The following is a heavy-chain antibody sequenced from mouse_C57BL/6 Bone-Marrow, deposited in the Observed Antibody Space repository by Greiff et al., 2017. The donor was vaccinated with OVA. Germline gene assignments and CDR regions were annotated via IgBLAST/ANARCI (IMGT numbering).Heavy chain of an antibody. V-gene: IGHV1-50*01. CDR3: ARERWLLRGFDV. J-gene: IGHJ1*03. Sequence: QVQLQQPGAELVKPGASVKLSCKASGYTFTSYWMQWVKQRPGQGLEWIGELDPSDSYTNYNQKFKGKATLTVDTSSSTADMQLSSLTSEDSAVYDCARERWLLRGFDVWGTGTTVTVSS. CDR2: LDPSDSYT. CDR1: GYTFTSYW. D-gene: IGHD2-3*01.